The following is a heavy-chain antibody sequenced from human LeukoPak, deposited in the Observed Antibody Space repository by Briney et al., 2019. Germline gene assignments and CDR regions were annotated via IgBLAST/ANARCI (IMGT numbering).Heavy chain of an antibody. CDR1: GGSFSGYY. CDR3: ARGGERYCSGGSCYTYYYYYYMDV. V-gene: IGHV4-34*01. CDR2: INHSGST. D-gene: IGHD2-15*01. J-gene: IGHJ6*03. Sequence: SETLSLTCAVYGGSFSGYYWSWIRQPPGKGLEWIGEINHSGSTNYNPSLKSRVTISVDTSKNQFSLKLSSVTAADTAVYYCARGGERYCSGGSCYTYYYYYYMDVGGKGTTVTVSS.